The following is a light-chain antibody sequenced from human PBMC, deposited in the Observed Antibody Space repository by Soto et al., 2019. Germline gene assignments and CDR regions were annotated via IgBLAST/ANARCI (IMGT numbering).Light chain of an antibody. CDR2: DAS. V-gene: IGKV3-20*01. J-gene: IGKJ5*01. CDR3: QQYGSSPRVT. Sequence: IVLTQSPGTLSLSPGERATLSCRASQSVISNYLAWYQHKPGQAPRLLIYDASSRATGIPDRFSGSGSGTDFTLTISRLEPEDFAVYYCQQYGSSPRVTFGQGTRLEIK. CDR1: QSVISNY.